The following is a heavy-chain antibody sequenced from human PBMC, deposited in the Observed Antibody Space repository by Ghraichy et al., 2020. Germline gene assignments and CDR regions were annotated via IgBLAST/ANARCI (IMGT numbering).Heavy chain of an antibody. Sequence: SVKVSCKASGGTFSSYTISWVRQAPGQGLEWMGRIIPILGIANYAQKFQGRVTITADKSTSTAYMELSSLRSEDTAVYYCARELVVAATQNWFDPWGQGTLVTVSS. V-gene: IGHV1-69*04. CDR2: IIPILGIA. CDR3: ARELVVAATQNWFDP. CDR1: GGTFSSYT. J-gene: IGHJ5*02. D-gene: IGHD2-15*01.